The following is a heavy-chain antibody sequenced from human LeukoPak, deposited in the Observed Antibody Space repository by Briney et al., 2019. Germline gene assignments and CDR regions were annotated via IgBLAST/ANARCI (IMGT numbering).Heavy chain of an antibody. V-gene: IGHV1-69*13. CDR2: NVPIFRST. CDR1: GGTFSSYG. J-gene: IGHJ4*02. D-gene: IGHD5-24*01. CDR3: ARSQRAGYNVYHFDY. Sequence: ASVKVSCKASGGTFSSYGVSWVRQAPGQGLEWMGGNVPIFRSTTYAQKFRGRVTITADESMSTVYMEMSSLRSEDTAVYYCARSQRAGYNVYHFDYWGQGTLVTVSS.